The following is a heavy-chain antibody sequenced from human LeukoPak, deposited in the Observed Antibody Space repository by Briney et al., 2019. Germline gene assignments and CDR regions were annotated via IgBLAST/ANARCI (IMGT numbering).Heavy chain of an antibody. V-gene: IGHV1-2*02. CDR2: INPNSGGT. J-gene: IGHJ3*02. CDR1: GYTFTGYY. Sequence: ASVKVSCKASGYTFTGYYMHWVRQAPGQGLEWMGWINPNSGGTNYAQKFQGRVTMTRDTSISTAYMELSRLRSDDTAVYYCARDYYDSNAFDIWGQGTMATVSS. D-gene: IGHD3-22*01. CDR3: ARDYYDSNAFDI.